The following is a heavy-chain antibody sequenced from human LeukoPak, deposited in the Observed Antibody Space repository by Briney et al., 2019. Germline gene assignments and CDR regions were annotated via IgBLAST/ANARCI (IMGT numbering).Heavy chain of an antibody. CDR2: IYPGDSDT. J-gene: IGHJ4*02. CDR3: AAHNYDFWRGPFD. CDR1: GFVFTDFW. Sequence: GESLKISCKGSGFVFTDFWIGWVRQMPGQGLEWMGIIYPGDSDTKYSPSFQGQVTISADKSISTAYLQWSSLMASDTAIYYCAAHNYDFWRGPFDWGQGTLVTVSS. D-gene: IGHD3-3*01. V-gene: IGHV5-51*01.